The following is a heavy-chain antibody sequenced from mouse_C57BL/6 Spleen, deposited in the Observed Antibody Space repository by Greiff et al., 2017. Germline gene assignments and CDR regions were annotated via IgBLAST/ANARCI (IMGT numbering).Heavy chain of an antibody. CDR3: AREVGRLFDY. CDR1: GYTFTDYN. J-gene: IGHJ2*01. Sequence: EVQLQESGPELVKPGASVKMSCKASGYTFTDYNMHWVKQSHGKSLEWIGYINPNNGGTSYNQKFKGKATLTVNKSSSTAYMELRSLTSEDSAVYYCAREVGRLFDYWGQGTTLTVSS. CDR2: INPNNGGT. D-gene: IGHD4-1*01. V-gene: IGHV1-22*01.